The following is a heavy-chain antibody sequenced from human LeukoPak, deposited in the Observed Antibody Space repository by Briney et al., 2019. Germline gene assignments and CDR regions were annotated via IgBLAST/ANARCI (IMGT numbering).Heavy chain of an antibody. CDR2: IYSGGST. D-gene: IGHD6-13*01. CDR1: GFTVSSNY. Sequence: PGGSLRLSCAASGFTVSSNYMSWVRQAPGKGLEWVSVIYSGGSTYYADSVKGRFTISRDNSKNTLYLQMNSLRAEDTAVYYCARNRPPSSWYDYDIWGQGTMVTVSS. J-gene: IGHJ3*02. CDR3: ARNRPPSSWYDYDI. V-gene: IGHV3-53*01.